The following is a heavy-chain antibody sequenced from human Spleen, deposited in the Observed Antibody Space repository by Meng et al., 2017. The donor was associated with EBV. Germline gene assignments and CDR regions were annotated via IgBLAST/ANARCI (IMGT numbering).Heavy chain of an antibody. Sequence: QVQLGGCGVCVVRPGRSLSLAVGTSGFSLTNYAIHWVSQAPGKGLEWVAVISGAGNNKYFADSVRGRFNIYRDTVKNTVYVQMNSLRPDDTAIYYCAIIPYSNAWGLGTLVTVSS. CDR2: ISGAGNNK. D-gene: IGHD2/OR15-2a*01. CDR3: AIIPYSNA. J-gene: IGHJ5*02. V-gene: IGHV3-30*07. CDR1: GFSLTNYA.